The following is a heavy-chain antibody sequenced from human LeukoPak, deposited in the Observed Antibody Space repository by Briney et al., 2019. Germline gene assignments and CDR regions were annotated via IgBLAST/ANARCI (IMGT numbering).Heavy chain of an antibody. CDR3: ARLLVAVALNWFDP. D-gene: IGHD6-19*01. CDR1: GGSFSGYY. CDR2: INHSGST. J-gene: IGHJ5*02. V-gene: IGHV4-34*01. Sequence: PSETLSLTCAVYGGSFSGYYWSWVRQPPGKGVEWIGEINHSGSTNYNPSLTSGGTISVDTSKNQFPLKLSSATAAATAVYYCARLLVAVALNWFDPWGQGTLVTVSS.